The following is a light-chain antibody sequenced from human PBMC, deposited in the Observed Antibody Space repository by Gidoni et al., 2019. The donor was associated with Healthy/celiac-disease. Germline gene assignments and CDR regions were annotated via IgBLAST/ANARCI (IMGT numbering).Light chain of an antibody. CDR3: LQDYTTPLPT. Sequence: DIQVTQSQSSLSASVGDRVTITCRASQGISNGLSWYQQKQGRAPTLLLYDASCLQSAVPSRLSGSGCGTDVTITISSLQPEDVAAYYCLQDYTTPLPTFGGGTKVEIK. CDR1: QGISNG. CDR2: DAS. V-gene: IGKV1-27*01. J-gene: IGKJ4*01.